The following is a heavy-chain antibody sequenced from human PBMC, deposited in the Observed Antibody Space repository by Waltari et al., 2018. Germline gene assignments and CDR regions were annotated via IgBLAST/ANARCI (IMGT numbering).Heavy chain of an antibody. V-gene: IGHV1-24*01. Sequence: QVQLVQSGAEVKKPGASVKVSCKVSGYTLTELSMHWVRQAPGKGHEWMGGFDPGECETIYAQKCQCRVTMTEDTSTDTACMELSSLGSEDTAVYYCATDHPGATPFDYWGQGTLVTVSS. CDR1: GYTLTELS. D-gene: IGHD1-26*01. J-gene: IGHJ4*02. CDR2: FDPGECET. CDR3: ATDHPGATPFDY.